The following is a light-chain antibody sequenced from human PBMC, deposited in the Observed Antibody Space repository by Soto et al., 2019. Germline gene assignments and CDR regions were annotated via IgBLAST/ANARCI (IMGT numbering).Light chain of an antibody. Sequence: DIQMTQSPSTLSASVGDRVTITCRASQSISGWLAWYQQKPGKAPKLLIYKASSLESGVPSRFSGSGSGTEFTLTISSLQPDDFATYYCQQYNSYSPTWTFDQGTKVEIK. V-gene: IGKV1-5*03. CDR1: QSISGW. CDR2: KAS. J-gene: IGKJ1*01. CDR3: QQYNSYSPTWT.